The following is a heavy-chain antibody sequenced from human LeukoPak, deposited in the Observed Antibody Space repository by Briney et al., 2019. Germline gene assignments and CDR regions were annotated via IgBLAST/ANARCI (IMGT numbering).Heavy chain of an antibody. V-gene: IGHV3-21*01. CDR3: ARDLRGDYDY. J-gene: IGHJ4*02. CDR1: GFTFSSYS. D-gene: IGHD4-17*01. Sequence: PGGSLRLSCAASGFTFSSYSMNWVRQAPGKGLEWVSSISSSSSYIYYADSVKGRFTISRDNAKNSLYLQMNSLKAEDTAVYYCARDLRGDYDYWGQGTLVTVSS. CDR2: ISSSSSYI.